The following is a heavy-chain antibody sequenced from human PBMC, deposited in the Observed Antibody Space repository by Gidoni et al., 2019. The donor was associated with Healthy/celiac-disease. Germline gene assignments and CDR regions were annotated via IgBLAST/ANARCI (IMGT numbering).Heavy chain of an antibody. CDR2: IIPIFGTA. V-gene: IGHV1-69*01. CDR3: ARRGIDCTNGVCSKNGLGMDV. CDR1: GGTFSSYA. J-gene: IGHJ6*02. Sequence: QVQLVQSGAEVKKPGSSVKVSCKASGGTFSSYAISWVRQAPGQGLEWMGGIIPIFGTANYAQKFQGRVTITADESTSTAYMELSSLRSEDTAVYYCARRGIDCTNGVCSKNGLGMDVWGQGTTVTVSS. D-gene: IGHD2-8*01.